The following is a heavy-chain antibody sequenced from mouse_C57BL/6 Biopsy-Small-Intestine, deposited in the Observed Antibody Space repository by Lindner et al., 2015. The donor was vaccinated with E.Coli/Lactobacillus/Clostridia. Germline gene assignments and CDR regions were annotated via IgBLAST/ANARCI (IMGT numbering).Heavy chain of an antibody. CDR2: DHPYLGTA. J-gene: IGHJ3*01. Sequence: SVKVSCKASGDTSAAMQSTGCDRPLDKGLSGWRDHPYLGTANYAQKFQGRVTITADESTSTAYMELSSLRSEDTAVYYCARDFYDTSFSLEGSNAFDIWGQGTMVTVSS. V-gene: IGHV1-64*01. D-gene: IGHD2-3*01. CDR1: GDTSAAM. CDR3: ARDFYDTSFSLEGSNAFDI.